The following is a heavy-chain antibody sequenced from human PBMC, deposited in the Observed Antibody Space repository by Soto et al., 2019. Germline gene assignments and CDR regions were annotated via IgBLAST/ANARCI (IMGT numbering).Heavy chain of an antibody. Sequence: EVQLVESGGGLVKPGGSLRLSCAASRFTFSSYSFNWVRQAPGKGLEWVSIITPTSTFISYADSVRGRFTISRDNAKNSLYLQMDSLGAGDTAVYYCARARGNDWYEDYWGQGTLVTVSS. D-gene: IGHD1-1*01. CDR2: ITPTSTFI. CDR1: RFTFSSYS. J-gene: IGHJ4*02. CDR3: ARARGNDWYEDY. V-gene: IGHV3-21*06.